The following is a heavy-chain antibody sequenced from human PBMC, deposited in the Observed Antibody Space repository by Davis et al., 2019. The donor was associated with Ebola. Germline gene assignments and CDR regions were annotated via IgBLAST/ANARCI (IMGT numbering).Heavy chain of an antibody. J-gene: IGHJ3*02. CDR2: TYYRSKWYN. CDR1: GDSVSSNSAA. V-gene: IGHV6-1*01. CDR3: ARRDSSGWLSDAFDI. D-gene: IGHD6-19*01. Sequence: SETLSLTCAISGDSVSSNSAAWNWIRQSPSRGLEWLGRTYYRSKWYNDYAVSVKSRITINPDTSKNQFSLKLSSVTAADTAVYYCARRDSSGWLSDAFDIWGQGTMVTVSS.